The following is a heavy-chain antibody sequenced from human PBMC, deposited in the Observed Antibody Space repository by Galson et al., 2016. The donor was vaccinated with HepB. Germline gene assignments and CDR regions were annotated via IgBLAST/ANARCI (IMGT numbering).Heavy chain of an antibody. V-gene: IGHV4-4*02. Sequence: SETLSLTCAVSGASIYGSNWWTWVRQSPGKGLEWIGSIYHSGATQYNPSLKSRITMLVDKSKNQFSLNLSSVTAADTAVYYCTKDAGFSGWFDIWGQGTLVTVSS. CDR1: GASIYGSNW. CDR2: IYHSGAT. CDR3: TKDAGFSGWFDI. D-gene: IGHD5-12*01. J-gene: IGHJ5*02.